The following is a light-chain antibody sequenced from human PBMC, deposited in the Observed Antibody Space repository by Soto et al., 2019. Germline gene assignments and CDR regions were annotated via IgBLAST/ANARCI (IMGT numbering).Light chain of an antibody. CDR2: DAS. Sequence: EIVLTQSPATLSLSPGERATLSCRASQTVGSYLAWFRQTPGQAPRLLIYDASNRATGIPARFSGSGSGTDFTLTISSLEPEDFAVYYCQQRSNWPPLTFGGGTKVDIK. V-gene: IGKV3-11*01. CDR3: QQRSNWPPLT. J-gene: IGKJ4*01. CDR1: QTVGSY.